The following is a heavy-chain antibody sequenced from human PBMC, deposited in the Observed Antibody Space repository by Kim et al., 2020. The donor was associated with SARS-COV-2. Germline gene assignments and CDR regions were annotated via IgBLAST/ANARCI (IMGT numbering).Heavy chain of an antibody. D-gene: IGHD4-4*01. Sequence: ASVKVSCKASGFTFSSHYMHWVRRAPGQGLEWMGVISPSGVSQYAQKFQGRITMTRDTSISTVYMELSRLIYDDTAVYFCARDNSNRGHWWFDPWGQGTLVTVSS. CDR1: GFTFSSHY. V-gene: IGHV1-2*02. CDR2: ISPSGVS. J-gene: IGHJ5*02. CDR3: ARDNSNRGHWWFDP.